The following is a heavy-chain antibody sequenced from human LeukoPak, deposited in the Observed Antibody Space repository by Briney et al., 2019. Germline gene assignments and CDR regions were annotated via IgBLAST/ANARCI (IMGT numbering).Heavy chain of an antibody. CDR3: ARGAAVAISL. CDR2: VSYDGSDK. D-gene: IGHD6-19*01. J-gene: IGHJ4*02. CDR1: GFTFSSYA. Sequence: GGSLRPSCAASGFTFSSYAIHWVRQAPGKGLEWVAFVSYDGSDKYYADSVKGRFTISRDISKNTLYLQMNSLRVEDTALYYCARGAAVAISLWGQGTLVTVSS. V-gene: IGHV3-30*04.